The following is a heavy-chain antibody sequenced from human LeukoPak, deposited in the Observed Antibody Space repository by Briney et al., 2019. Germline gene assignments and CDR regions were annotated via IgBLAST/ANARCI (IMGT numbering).Heavy chain of an antibody. J-gene: IGHJ4*02. D-gene: IGHD6-13*01. CDR2: ISGSGSHT. Sequence: GGSLRLSCAASGFTFSDYYMSWIRQAPGKGLEWLSYISGSGSHTTYADSVRGRFTISRDNAKNSLSLQVNSLRADDTAVYYCARVGSTIAAGTPDYWGQGTLVTVSS. CDR3: ARVGSTIAAGTPDY. V-gene: IGHV3-11*06. CDR1: GFTFSDYY.